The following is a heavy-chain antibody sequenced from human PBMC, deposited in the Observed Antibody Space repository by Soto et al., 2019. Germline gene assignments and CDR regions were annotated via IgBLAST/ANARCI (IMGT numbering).Heavy chain of an antibody. Sequence: EVQLLESGGGLVQPGGSLRLSCAASGFTFSSYAMSWVRQAPGKGLEWVSAISGSGGSTYYADSVKGRSTISRDNSKNTLYLQMNSLRAEDTAVYCCAKGYDYGDFALDYWGQGTLVTVSS. CDR2: ISGSGGST. V-gene: IGHV3-23*01. D-gene: IGHD4-17*01. CDR3: AKGYDYGDFALDY. CDR1: GFTFSSYA. J-gene: IGHJ4*02.